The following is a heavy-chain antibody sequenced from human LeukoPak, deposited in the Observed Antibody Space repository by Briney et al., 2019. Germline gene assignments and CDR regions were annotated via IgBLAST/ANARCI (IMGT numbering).Heavy chain of an antibody. CDR2: INYIWTT. J-gene: IGHJ4*02. Sequence: SETLSLTCTVSGGSISRGDYYWSWIRQHPGKGREWIGYINYIWTTYYNASLKSLLVISVETSKNQFSLDLSSVTAADTAVYYCARTSKGAKSYGYADYWGQGTLVTVSS. CDR1: GGSISRGDYY. CDR3: ARTSKGAKSYGYADY. V-gene: IGHV4-31*01. D-gene: IGHD3-10*01.